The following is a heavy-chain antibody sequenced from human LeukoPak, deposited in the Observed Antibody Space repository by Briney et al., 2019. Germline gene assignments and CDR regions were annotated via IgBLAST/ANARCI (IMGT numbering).Heavy chain of an antibody. CDR1: GYSFTSYW. CDR3: ASSGSSSSSYFDY. D-gene: IGHD6-6*01. J-gene: IGHJ4*02. CDR2: IYPGDSDT. Sequence: GESLKISCKGSGYSFTSYWIGWVRQMPGKGLELMWIIYPGDSDTRYSPSFQGQVTISADKSISTAYLQWSSLKASDTAMYYCASSGSSSSSYFDYWGQGTLVTVSS. V-gene: IGHV5-51*01.